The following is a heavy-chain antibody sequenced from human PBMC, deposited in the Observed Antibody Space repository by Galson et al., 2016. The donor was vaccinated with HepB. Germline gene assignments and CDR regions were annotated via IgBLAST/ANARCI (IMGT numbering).Heavy chain of an antibody. D-gene: IGHD1-26*01. CDR2: INHSGST. V-gene: IGHV4-34*01. CDR3: AITIVGATLMNY. J-gene: IGHJ4*02. CDR1: GGSFRGYY. Sequence: LSLTCAVYGGSFRGYYWRWIRQPPGKGLEWIGEINHSGSTNYNPSLKSRVAISEAASKKQLPLKLRSVTAADTALYYCAITIVGATLMNYWGQGTLVTVSS.